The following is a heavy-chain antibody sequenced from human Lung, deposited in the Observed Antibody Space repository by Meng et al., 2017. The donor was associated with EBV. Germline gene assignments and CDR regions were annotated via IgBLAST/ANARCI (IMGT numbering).Heavy chain of an antibody. V-gene: IGHV6-1*01. CDR2: TYYRSKWYN. J-gene: IGHJ2*01. CDR3: ARGATSVFDL. CDR1: GDSVSSSSAA. Sequence: PLHQSGPDLVKPSQTLSLNCGISGDSVSSSSAAWTWIRQSPSRGLEWLGRTYYRSKWYNYYAVFVKSRITINPDTSKNQFSLQLNSVTPEDTAVYYCARGATSVFDLWGRGTLVTVSS.